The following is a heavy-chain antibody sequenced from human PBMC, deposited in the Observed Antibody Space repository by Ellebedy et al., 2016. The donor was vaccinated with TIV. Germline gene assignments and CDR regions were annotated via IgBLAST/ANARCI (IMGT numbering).Heavy chain of an antibody. CDR2: ISAYNGNT. Sequence: ASVKVSXXASGYTFTSYGISWVRQAPGQGLEWMGWISAYNGNTNYAQKLQGRVTMTTDTSTSTAYMELRSLRSDDTAVYYCARGVTRYYYYYGMDVWGQGTTVTVSS. V-gene: IGHV1-18*01. CDR1: GYTFTSYG. J-gene: IGHJ6*02. D-gene: IGHD2-21*02. CDR3: ARGVTRYYYYYGMDV.